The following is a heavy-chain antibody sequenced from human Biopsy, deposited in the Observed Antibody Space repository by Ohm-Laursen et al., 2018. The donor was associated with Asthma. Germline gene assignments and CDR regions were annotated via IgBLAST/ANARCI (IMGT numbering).Heavy chain of an antibody. J-gene: IGHJ4*02. D-gene: IGHD3-22*01. Sequence: SDTLSLTCTVSGGSITSSSYYWGWIRQPPGKGMEWIGSMYHSGSPYYHPSLKSRATISVDPSKNQLTLKMGPVTAADTAVYFCVRHQYSSSWSTFDYWGQGALVTVSS. CDR1: GGSITSSSYY. CDR2: MYHSGSP. CDR3: VRHQYSSSWSTFDY. V-gene: IGHV4-39*01.